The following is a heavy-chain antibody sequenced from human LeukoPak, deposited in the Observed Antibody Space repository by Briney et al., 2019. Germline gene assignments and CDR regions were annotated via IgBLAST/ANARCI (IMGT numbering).Heavy chain of an antibody. CDR2: FDPEDGET. D-gene: IGHD2-21*02. V-gene: IGHV1-24*01. CDR3: ATGTAYCGGDCYSANFDY. J-gene: IGHJ4*02. CDR1: GYTLTELS. Sequence: ASVKVSCKVSGYTLTELSMHWVRQAPGKGREWRGGFDPEDGETIYAQKFQGRVTITEDTSTNTAYMELSSLRSEDTAVYYCATGTAYCGGDCYSANFDYWGQGTLVTVSS.